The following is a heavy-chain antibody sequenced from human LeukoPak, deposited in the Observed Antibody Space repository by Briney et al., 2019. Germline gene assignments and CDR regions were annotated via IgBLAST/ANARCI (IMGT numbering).Heavy chain of an antibody. J-gene: IGHJ4*02. CDR3: ASWAGGNEPVASFDY. CDR1: GYSFTAYY. Sequence: ASVKVSCKPTGYSFTAYYIFWMRQAPGQGLECMGWINLYNGATKYAQRFQSRVTMTRGTSISTAYMELSRLRSDDTATYYCASWAGGNEPVASFDYWGQGTLDTVSS. D-gene: IGHD1-14*01. V-gene: IGHV1-2*02. CDR2: INLYNGAT.